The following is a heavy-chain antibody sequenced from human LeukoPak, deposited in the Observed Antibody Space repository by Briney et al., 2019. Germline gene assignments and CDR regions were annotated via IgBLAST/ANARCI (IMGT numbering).Heavy chain of an antibody. CDR2: ISAYNGNT. V-gene: IGHV1-18*01. CDR3: ARGIAVAGTPDAFDI. Sequence: GASVKVSCKASGYTFTSYGISWVRQAPGQGLEWMGWISAYNGNTNYAQKLQGRVTMTTDTSTSTAYMELRSLRSDDTAVYYCARGIAVAGTPDAFDIWGQGTLVTVAS. CDR1: GYTFTSYG. J-gene: IGHJ3*02. D-gene: IGHD6-19*01.